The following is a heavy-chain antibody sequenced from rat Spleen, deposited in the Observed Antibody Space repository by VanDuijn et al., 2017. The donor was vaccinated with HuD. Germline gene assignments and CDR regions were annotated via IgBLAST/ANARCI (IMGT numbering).Heavy chain of an antibody. D-gene: IGHD4-3*01. CDR3: ARQVGGPYWYFDF. V-gene: IGHV5-25*01. CDR1: GFTFSNYY. J-gene: IGHJ1*01. Sequence: EVQLVESGGGLVQPGRSMKLSCAASGFTFSNYYMAWVRQAPTKGLAWVASISTGGGNTYYRDSVKGRFTISRDNAKNTQYLQMDSLRSEDTATYYCARQVGGPYWYFDFWGPGTMVTVSS. CDR2: ISTGGGNT.